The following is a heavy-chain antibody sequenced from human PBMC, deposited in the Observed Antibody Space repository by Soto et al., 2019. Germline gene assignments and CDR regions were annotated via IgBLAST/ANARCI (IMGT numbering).Heavy chain of an antibody. J-gene: IGHJ4*02. V-gene: IGHV3-21*01. CDR2: ISSTTNYI. CDR1: GFTFTRYS. CDR3: ARESEDLTSNFDY. Sequence: GGTLRLSCAASGFTFTRYSMNWVRQAPGKGLEWGSSISSTTNYIYCADSMRGRFTVSRDNAKNSVYLEMNSLSAEDTALYYCARESEDLTSNFDYWGQGT.